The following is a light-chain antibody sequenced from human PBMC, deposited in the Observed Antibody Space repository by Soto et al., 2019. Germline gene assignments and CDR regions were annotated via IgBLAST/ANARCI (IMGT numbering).Light chain of an antibody. CDR1: QSFHTNY. CDR2: AAS. J-gene: IGKJ4*02. V-gene: IGKV3-20*01. Sequence: EIVLTQSPGTLSLSPGERATLSCRASQSFHTNYLAWYQQRPGQAPRLLIYAASRTASGIPDRFSGSWSGTDFTLTISRLEPEDSAIYVCQKYDSTPGFTCGGGTKIEVK. CDR3: QKYDSTPGFT.